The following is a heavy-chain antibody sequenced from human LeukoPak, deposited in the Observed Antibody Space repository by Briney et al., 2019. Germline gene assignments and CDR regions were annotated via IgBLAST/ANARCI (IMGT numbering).Heavy chain of an antibody. D-gene: IGHD6-19*01. CDR2: IRSKAYGGTT. Sequence: HPGGSLRLSCTASGFTFGDYAMSWFRQAPGKGLEWVGSIRSKAYGGTTEHAASVKGRFTISRDDSKSIAYLQMNSLKTEDTAVYYCTRVASGWFKYYFDYWGQGTLVTVSS. CDR3: TRVASGWFKYYFDY. V-gene: IGHV3-49*03. CDR1: GFTFGDYA. J-gene: IGHJ4*02.